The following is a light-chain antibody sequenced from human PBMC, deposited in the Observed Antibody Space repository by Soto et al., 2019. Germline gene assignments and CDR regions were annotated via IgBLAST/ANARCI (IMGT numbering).Light chain of an antibody. Sequence: DFQMTQSPSSLSASVGDRVTITCRASQSISGYLNWYQQKPGKAPKLLIYAASSLQSGVPSRFSGSGSGTDFTLTISSLQPGDFATYYCQQSYSSLWTFGQGTKVDIK. J-gene: IGKJ1*01. CDR3: QQSYSSLWT. CDR1: QSISGY. V-gene: IGKV1-39*01. CDR2: AAS.